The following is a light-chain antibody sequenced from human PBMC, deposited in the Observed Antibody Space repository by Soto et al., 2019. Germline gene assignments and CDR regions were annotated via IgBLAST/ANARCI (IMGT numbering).Light chain of an antibody. CDR3: QQYGTSPPLT. CDR2: GAS. CDR1: QSVSNY. Sequence: EIVLTQSPATLSLSPVERATLSCRASQSVSNYLALYQQKPGQAPRLLIYGASSRATGIPDRFSGSGSATDFTLTISRLEPEDFAVYYCQQYGTSPPLTFGGGTKVDIK. J-gene: IGKJ4*01. V-gene: IGKV3-20*01.